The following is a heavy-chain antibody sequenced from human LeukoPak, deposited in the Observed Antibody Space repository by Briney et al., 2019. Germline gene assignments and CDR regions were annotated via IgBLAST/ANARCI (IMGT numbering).Heavy chain of an antibody. CDR1: GFTFSSYG. V-gene: IGHV3-30*02. CDR2: IRYDGSNK. J-gene: IGHJ4*02. Sequence: GGSLRLSCAASGFTFSSYGMHWVRQAPGKGLEWVAFIRYDGSNKYYADYVKRRFTISRDNSKNTLYLQMNSLRAEDTAVYYCAKDHLYYDSSGYLDYWGQGTLVTVSS. CDR3: AKDHLYYDSSGYLDY. D-gene: IGHD3-22*01.